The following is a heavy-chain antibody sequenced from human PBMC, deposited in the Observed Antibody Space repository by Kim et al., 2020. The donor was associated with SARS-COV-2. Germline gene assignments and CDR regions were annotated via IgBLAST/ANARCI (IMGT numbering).Heavy chain of an antibody. V-gene: IGHV4-59*08. CDR1: GGSISSYY. J-gene: IGHJ4*02. D-gene: IGHD3-22*01. Sequence: SETLSLTCTVSGGSISSYYWSWIRQPPGKGLEWIGYIYYSGSTNYNPSLKSRVTISVDTSKNQFSLKLSSVTAADTAVYYCARHGRFDSSGYFDYWGQGTLVTVSS. CDR3: ARHGRFDSSGYFDY. CDR2: IYYSGST.